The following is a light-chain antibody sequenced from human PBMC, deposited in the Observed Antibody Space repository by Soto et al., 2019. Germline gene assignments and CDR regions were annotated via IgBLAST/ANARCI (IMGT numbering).Light chain of an antibody. J-gene: IGLJ2*01. CDR3: SSHSGSSTLVV. V-gene: IGLV2-14*03. Sequence: QSALTQPASMSGSPGQSITISCTGTSSDVGGYNYVSWYRQHPGKAPKLMIYDVNNPPSGVSNRISGSKSCHTASLTISGRQAEDEADYYCSSHSGSSTLVVFGGGTKLTVL. CDR2: DVN. CDR1: SSDVGGYNY.